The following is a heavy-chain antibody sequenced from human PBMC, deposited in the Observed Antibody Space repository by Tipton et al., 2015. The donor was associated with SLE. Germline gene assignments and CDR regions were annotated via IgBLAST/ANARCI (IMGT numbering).Heavy chain of an antibody. D-gene: IGHD1-26*01. CDR3: ARDWASGSPFDY. J-gene: IGHJ4*02. Sequence: SLRLSCAASGFTFSSYGMHWVRQAPGKGLEWVAFIRYDGSNKYYADSVKGRFTISRDNSKNTLYLQMNSLRAEDTAVYYCARDWASGSPFDYWGQGTLVTVSS. V-gene: IGHV3-30*02. CDR2: IRYDGSNK. CDR1: GFTFSSYG.